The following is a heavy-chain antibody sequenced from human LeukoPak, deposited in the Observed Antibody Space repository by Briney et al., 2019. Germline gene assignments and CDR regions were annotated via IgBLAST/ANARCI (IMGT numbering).Heavy chain of an antibody. CDR2: IYYSGST. J-gene: IGHJ4*02. V-gene: IGHV4-59*12. CDR1: GGSISSYY. Sequence: SETLSLTCTVSGGSISSYYWSWIRQPPGKGLEWIGYIYYSGSTNYNPSLKSRVTISVDTSKNEFSLNLTSVTAADTAVYYCARGLASGYPPIPFDYWGQGTLVTVSS. D-gene: IGHD3-3*01. CDR3: ARGLASGYPPIPFDY.